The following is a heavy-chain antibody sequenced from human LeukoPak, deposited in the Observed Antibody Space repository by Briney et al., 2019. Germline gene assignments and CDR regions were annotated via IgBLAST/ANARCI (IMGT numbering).Heavy chain of an antibody. CDR1: GFTFSSYA. CDR3: AKDLGDYGVNWFDP. Sequence: GGSLRLSCAASGFTFSSYAMSWVRQAPGKGLEWVSAISGSGGSTYYADSVKGRFTISRDNSKNTLYLQMSSLRAEDTAVYYCAKDLGDYGVNWFDPWGQGTLVTVSS. V-gene: IGHV3-23*01. J-gene: IGHJ5*02. CDR2: ISGSGGST. D-gene: IGHD4-17*01.